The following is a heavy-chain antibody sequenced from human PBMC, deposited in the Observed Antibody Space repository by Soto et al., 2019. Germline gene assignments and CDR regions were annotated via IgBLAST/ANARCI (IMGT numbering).Heavy chain of an antibody. D-gene: IGHD3-10*01. CDR1: GFVFKDSS. CDR3: TRLISAAQDY. Sequence: EVLLVESGGGLVQPGGSLKLSCADSGFVFKDSSIHWVRQASGKGLEWVGRIRDRAFSYATAYAASVKGTFTISREDSANTAYLPMNRLKTEDTAIYYCTRLISAAQDYWGQGTLVTVSS. CDR2: IRDRAFSYAT. V-gene: IGHV3-73*01. J-gene: IGHJ4*02.